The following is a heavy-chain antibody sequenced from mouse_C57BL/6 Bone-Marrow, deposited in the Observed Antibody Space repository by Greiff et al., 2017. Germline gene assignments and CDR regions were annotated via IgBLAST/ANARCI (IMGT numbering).Heavy chain of an antibody. CDR3: AREAVVASPFDY. V-gene: IGHV3-6*01. Sequence: EVHLVESGPGLVKPSQSLSLTCSVTAYSITSGYYWNWIRQFPGNKLEWMGYISYDGSNNYNPSLKNRISITRDTSKNQFFLKLNSVTTEDTATYYCAREAVVASPFDYWGQGTTLTVSS. J-gene: IGHJ2*01. CDR1: AYSITSGYY. D-gene: IGHD1-1*01. CDR2: ISYDGSN.